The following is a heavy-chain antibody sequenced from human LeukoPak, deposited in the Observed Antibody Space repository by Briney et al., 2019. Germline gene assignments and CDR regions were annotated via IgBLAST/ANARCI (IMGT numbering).Heavy chain of an antibody. CDR1: GYTFTSYG. CDR2: ISAYNGNT. D-gene: IGHD3-3*01. Sequence: GASVKVSCKASGYTFTSYGISWVRQAPGQGLEWMGWISAYNGNTNYAQKLQGRVTMTTDTSTSTAYMELRSLRSDDTAVYYCARGEKYYDFWSGLNWFDPWGQGTLVTVSS. CDR3: ARGEKYYDFWSGLNWFDP. V-gene: IGHV1-18*01. J-gene: IGHJ5*02.